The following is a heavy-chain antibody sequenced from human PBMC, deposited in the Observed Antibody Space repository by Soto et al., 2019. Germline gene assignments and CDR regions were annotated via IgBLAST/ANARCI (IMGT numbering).Heavy chain of an antibody. Sequence: QVQLVQSGAEVKTPGSSVKVSCKASGGSFTTYSISWVRQAPGQGLEWMGGLIPISGTPNYAQKFQGRVTITADKYTTTAYMELNSLRFEDTAVYYCARGVGRTVRGVNLYYYDAMDVWGQGTTVTVPS. J-gene: IGHJ6*02. CDR2: LIPISGTP. CDR3: ARGVGRTVRGVNLYYYDAMDV. V-gene: IGHV1-69*06. D-gene: IGHD3-10*01. CDR1: GGSFTTYS.